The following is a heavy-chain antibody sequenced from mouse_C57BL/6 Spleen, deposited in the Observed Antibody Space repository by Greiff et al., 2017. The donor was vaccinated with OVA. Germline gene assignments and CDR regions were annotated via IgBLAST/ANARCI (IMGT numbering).Heavy chain of an antibody. CDR1: GFTFSSYA. Sequence: EVMLVESGGGLVKPGGSLKLSCAASGFTFSSYAMSWVRQTPEKRLEWVATISDGGSYTYYPDNVKGRFTISRDNAKNNLYLQMSHLKSEDTAMYYCARGGYSNYFTWFAYWGQGTLVTVSA. D-gene: IGHD2-5*01. CDR2: ISDGGSYT. V-gene: IGHV5-4*03. J-gene: IGHJ3*01. CDR3: ARGGYSNYFTWFAY.